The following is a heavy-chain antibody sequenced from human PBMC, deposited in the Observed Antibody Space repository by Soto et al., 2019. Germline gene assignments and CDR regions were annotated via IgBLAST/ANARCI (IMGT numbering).Heavy chain of an antibody. CDR3: ARSRLVALWFGEPYISPYGMDV. D-gene: IGHD3-10*01. CDR1: GGTFSSYA. J-gene: IGHJ6*02. V-gene: IGHV1-69*13. CDR2: ILPIFGTA. Sequence: SVKVSCKASGGTFSSYAISWVRQAPGQGLEWMGGILPIFGTANYAQKFQGRVTITADESTSTAYMELSSLRSEDTAVYYCARSRLVALWFGEPYISPYGMDVWGQGTTVTDAS.